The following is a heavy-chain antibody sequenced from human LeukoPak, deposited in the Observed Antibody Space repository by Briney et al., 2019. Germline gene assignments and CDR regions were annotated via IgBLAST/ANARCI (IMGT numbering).Heavy chain of an antibody. Sequence: SETLSLTCTVSGGSISSSSYYWGWIRQPPGKGLEWIGSIYYSGSTYYNPSLKSRVTISVDTSKNQFSLKLSSVTAADTAVYYCARGVRVRAQGGFDYWGQGTLVTVSS. V-gene: IGHV4-39*07. CDR1: GGSISSSSYY. J-gene: IGHJ4*02. CDR2: IYYSGST. D-gene: IGHD2/OR15-2a*01. CDR3: ARGVRVRAQGGFDY.